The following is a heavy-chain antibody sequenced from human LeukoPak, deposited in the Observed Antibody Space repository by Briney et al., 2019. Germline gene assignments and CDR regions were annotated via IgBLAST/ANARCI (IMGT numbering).Heavy chain of an antibody. CDR1: GITFSSYS. CDR3: ARGGLSIMGY. V-gene: IGHV3-48*01. Sequence: GGSLRLSCGASGITFSSYSMNWVRQAPGKGLEWVSYISSSGSTKYYADSVKGRFTISRDNARNPLYLQMNSLRAEDTAVYFCARGGLSIMGYWGQGTLVTVSS. D-gene: IGHD2/OR15-2a*01. J-gene: IGHJ4*02. CDR2: ISSSGSTK.